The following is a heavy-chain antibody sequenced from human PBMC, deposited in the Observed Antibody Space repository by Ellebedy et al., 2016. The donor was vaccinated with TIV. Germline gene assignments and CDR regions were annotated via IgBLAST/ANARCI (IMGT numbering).Heavy chain of an antibody. CDR1: GFNITNYW. J-gene: IGHJ3*02. CDR2: IYPADSDT. Sequence: ASVKVSCKASGFNITNYWIDWVRQMPGKGLEWMGIIYPADSDTRYSPSFQGQVTISADKSINTAYLQWSSLKASDTAMYYCARQRRAYTGYDPSVIWGQGTMVTVSS. D-gene: IGHD5-12*01. V-gene: IGHV5-51*01. CDR3: ARQRRAYTGYDPSVI.